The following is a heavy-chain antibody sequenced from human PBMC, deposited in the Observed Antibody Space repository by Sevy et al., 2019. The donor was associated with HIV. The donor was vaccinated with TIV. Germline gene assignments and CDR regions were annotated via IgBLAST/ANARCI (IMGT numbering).Heavy chain of an antibody. CDR3: TKDPRYCSSTSCSSSYYYYYYGMDV. D-gene: IGHD2-2*01. Sequence: GGSLRLSCAASGFTFSNYGMHWVRQAPGKGLEWVALISYDGSTKYYADSVRGRFTISRDNSKNTLYLQMNSLRAEDTAVYYCTKDPRYCSSTSCSSSYYYYYYGMDVWGQGTTVTVSS. CDR2: ISYDGSTK. CDR1: GFTFSNYG. V-gene: IGHV3-30*18. J-gene: IGHJ6*02.